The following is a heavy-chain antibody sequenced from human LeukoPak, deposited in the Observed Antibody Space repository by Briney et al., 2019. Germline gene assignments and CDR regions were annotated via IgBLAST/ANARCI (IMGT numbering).Heavy chain of an antibody. D-gene: IGHD5-12*01. CDR2: IYYSGST. J-gene: IGHJ4*02. Sequence: SETLSLTCTVSGGSISSSSYYWGWIRQPPGKGLEWIGSIYYSGSTYYNPSLKSRVTISVDTSKNQFSLKLSSVTAADTAVYYCARLTRGYSGYIGYWGQGTLVTVSS. CDR1: GGSISSSSYY. V-gene: IGHV4-39*07. CDR3: ARLTRGYSGYIGY.